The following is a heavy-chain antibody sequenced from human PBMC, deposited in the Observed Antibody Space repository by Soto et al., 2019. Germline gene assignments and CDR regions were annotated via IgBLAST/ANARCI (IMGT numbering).Heavy chain of an antibody. J-gene: IGHJ6*02. CDR3: ARGPYYDFWSGSIGDYYYGMDV. D-gene: IGHD3-3*01. Sequence: GGSLRLSCAASGFTFSSYWMSWVRQAPGKGLEWVANIKQDGSEKYYVDSVKGRFTISRDNAKNSLYLQMNSLRAEDTAVYYCARGPYYDFWSGSIGDYYYGMDVWGQGXTVTVPS. CDR2: IKQDGSEK. V-gene: IGHV3-7*03. CDR1: GFTFSSYW.